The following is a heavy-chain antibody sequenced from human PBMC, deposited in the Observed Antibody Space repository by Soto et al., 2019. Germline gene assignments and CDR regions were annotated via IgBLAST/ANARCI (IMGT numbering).Heavy chain of an antibody. J-gene: IGHJ4*02. CDR3: ARDQREGALGY. V-gene: IGHV3-66*01. CDR2: IYSGGST. D-gene: IGHD3-16*01. Sequence: EVQLVESGGGLVQPGGSLRHSCAASGFTVSSNYMSWVRQAPGKGLEWVSVIYSGGSTYYADSVKGRFTISRDNSKNTLYLQMNSLRAEDTAVYYCARDQREGALGYWGQGTLVTVSS. CDR1: GFTVSSNY.